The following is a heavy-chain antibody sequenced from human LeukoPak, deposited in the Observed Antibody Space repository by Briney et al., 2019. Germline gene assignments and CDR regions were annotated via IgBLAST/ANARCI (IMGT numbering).Heavy chain of an antibody. CDR1: GYTFTSYY. V-gene: IGHV1-46*01. CDR2: INPSGGGT. Sequence: ASVKVSCKSSGYTFTSYYMHWVRQAPGQGLEWMGIINPSGGGTSYAQKFQGRVTMTRDTSTSTVYMEPSSLRSEDTDVYYCARGGITYYDFWSGYSSPGFDPWGQGTLVTVSS. CDR3: ARGGITYYDFWSGYSSPGFDP. D-gene: IGHD3-3*01. J-gene: IGHJ5*02.